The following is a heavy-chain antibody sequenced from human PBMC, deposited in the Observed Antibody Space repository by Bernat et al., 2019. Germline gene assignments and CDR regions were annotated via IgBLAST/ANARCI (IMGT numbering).Heavy chain of an antibody. J-gene: IGHJ3*02. V-gene: IGHV5-51*01. CDR2: IYPGDSDT. CDR3: ARHRIRGGQYDAFDI. CDR1: GYSFSTYW. Sequence: EVQLVQSGAEVKKSGEFLTIPCKSSGYSFSTYWIGWVRQMPGKGLEWMGMIYPGDSDTRYSPSFQGHVTITADKSNSTAYLQWNSRKASDTAMYYCARHRIRGGQYDAFDIWGQGTMVTVSS. D-gene: IGHD3-16*01.